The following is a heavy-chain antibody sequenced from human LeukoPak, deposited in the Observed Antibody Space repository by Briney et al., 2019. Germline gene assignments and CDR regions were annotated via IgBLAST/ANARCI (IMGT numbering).Heavy chain of an antibody. CDR1: GFTFSSYS. CDR2: ISGSSSTI. CDR3: ARGQFRIDY. Sequence: GGSLRLSCAASGFTFSSYSMNWVRQAPRKGLEWVSYISGSSSTIYYADSVKGRFTISRDNAKNSLYLQMNRLRDEDTAVYYCARGQFRIDYWGQGTLVTVSS. D-gene: IGHD5-24*01. V-gene: IGHV3-48*02. J-gene: IGHJ4*02.